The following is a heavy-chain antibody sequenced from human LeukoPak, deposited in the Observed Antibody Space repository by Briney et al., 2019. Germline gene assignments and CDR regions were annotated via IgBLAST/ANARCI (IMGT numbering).Heavy chain of an antibody. J-gene: IGHJ4*02. D-gene: IGHD6-19*01. CDR2: IYSGGNT. Sequence: EGSLRLSCAASGFTVSSNYMSWVRQAPGKGLEWVSVIYSGGNTYYADSVKGRFTISRDNSKNMLYLQMNSLRAEDTAVYYCARGDSSGYYYFDYWGQGTLVTVSS. CDR1: GFTVSSNY. V-gene: IGHV3-53*01. CDR3: ARGDSSGYYYFDY.